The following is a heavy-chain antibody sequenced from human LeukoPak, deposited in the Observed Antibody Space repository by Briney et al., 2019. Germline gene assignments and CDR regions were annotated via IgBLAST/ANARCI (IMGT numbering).Heavy chain of an antibody. Sequence: ASVKVSCKASGYTFTSYGISWVRQAPGQGLEWMGWISAYNGNTNYAQKLQGRVTMTTDTSTSTACMELRSLRSDDTAVYYCARVPGIVVAGVNYYYGMDVWGQGTTVTVSS. CDR1: GYTFTSYG. V-gene: IGHV1-18*01. CDR3: ARVPGIVVAGVNYYYGMDV. J-gene: IGHJ6*02. D-gene: IGHD6-19*01. CDR2: ISAYNGNT.